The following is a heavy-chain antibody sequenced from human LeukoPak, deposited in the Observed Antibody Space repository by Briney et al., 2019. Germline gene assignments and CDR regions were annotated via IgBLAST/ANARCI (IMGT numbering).Heavy chain of an antibody. J-gene: IGHJ6*03. CDR2: MNPNSGNT. CDR3: ARDSGDFWSGYYPYYYYMDV. V-gene: IGHV1-8*01. CDR1: GYTFTSYD. Sequence: ASVKVSCKASGYTFTSYDINWVRQATGQGLEWMGWMNPNSGNTGYAQKFQGRVTMTRNTSISTAYMELSSLRSEDTAVYYCARDSGDFWSGYYPYYYYMDVWGKGTTVTVSS. D-gene: IGHD3-3*01.